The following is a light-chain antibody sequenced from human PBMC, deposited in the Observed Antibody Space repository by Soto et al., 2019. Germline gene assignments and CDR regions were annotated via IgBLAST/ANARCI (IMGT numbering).Light chain of an antibody. Sequence: EIVMTQSPATLSVSPGERATLSCGASESDSSNLAWYQQKPGQTPRLLIYGASTRATGVPARFSGSGSGTEFTLTISSLQYEDSAVYYCPQYNNWLGAFGQGTQVEIK. V-gene: IGKV3-15*01. CDR2: GAS. J-gene: IGKJ1*01. CDR1: ESDSSN. CDR3: PQYNNWLGA.